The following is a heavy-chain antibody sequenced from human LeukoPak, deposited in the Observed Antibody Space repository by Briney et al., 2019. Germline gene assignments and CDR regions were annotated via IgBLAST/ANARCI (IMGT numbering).Heavy chain of an antibody. Sequence: PGGSLRLSCAASGFTFSSYGMHWVRQAPGKGLEWVAFIRYDGSNKYYADSVKGRFTISRGNSKNTLYLQMNSLRAEDTAVYYCASGSYGSGFYYFYYMDVWGKGTTVTVSS. J-gene: IGHJ6*03. D-gene: IGHD3-10*01. CDR2: IRYDGSNK. CDR3: ASGSYGSGFYYFYYMDV. V-gene: IGHV3-30*02. CDR1: GFTFSSYG.